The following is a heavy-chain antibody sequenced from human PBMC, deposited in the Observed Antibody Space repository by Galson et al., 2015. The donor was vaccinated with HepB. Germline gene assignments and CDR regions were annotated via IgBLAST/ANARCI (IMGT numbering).Heavy chain of an antibody. CDR2: ISSSSGYT. CDR1: GFTFSDYY. V-gene: IGHV3-11*06. Sequence: SLRLSCAASGFTFSDYYMSWIRQAPGKGLEWVSYISSSSGYTNYADSVKGRFTISRDNAKNSLYLQMNSLRAEDTAVYYCARLRSGQWRVFDYWGQGTLVTVSS. J-gene: IGHJ4*02. CDR3: ARLRSGQWRVFDY. D-gene: IGHD6-19*01.